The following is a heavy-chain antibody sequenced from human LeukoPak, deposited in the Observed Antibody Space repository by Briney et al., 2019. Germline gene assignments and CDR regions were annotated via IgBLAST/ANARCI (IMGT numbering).Heavy chain of an antibody. V-gene: IGHV1-46*01. Sequence: ASVKVSCKASGYTFTSYYIHWVRQAPEQGLERMGIINPSGGSTNYAQDFQGRVTMTRDTSTSTVYMELSSLRSEDTAVYYCARRELAGSTAYFDYWGQGTLVTVSS. J-gene: IGHJ4*02. CDR2: INPSGGST. D-gene: IGHD1-26*01. CDR3: ARRELAGSTAYFDY. CDR1: GYTFTSYY.